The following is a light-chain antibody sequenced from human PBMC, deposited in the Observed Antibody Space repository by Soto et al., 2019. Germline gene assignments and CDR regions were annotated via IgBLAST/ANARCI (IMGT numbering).Light chain of an antibody. CDR3: SSYTTSNTRQIV. CDR1: SSDVGGYNY. V-gene: IGLV2-14*03. J-gene: IGLJ1*01. CDR2: DVR. Sequence: QSARTQPASVSGSPGQSITISCTGTSSDVGGYNYVSWYQHHPGKAPKLMIYDVRNRPSGVSNRFSGSKSGNTASLTISGLQPEDEADYYCSSYTTSNTRQIVFGTGTKVTVL.